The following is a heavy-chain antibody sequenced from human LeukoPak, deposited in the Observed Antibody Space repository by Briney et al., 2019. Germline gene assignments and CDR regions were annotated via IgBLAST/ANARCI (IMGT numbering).Heavy chain of an antibody. CDR3: ARVRKSSGYAFDI. CDR1: DDAISSYY. CDR2: IYYSGST. Sequence: SETLSLTCTVSDDAISSYYWSWIRQPPGKGLEWIGYIYYSGSTNCNPSLKSRVTMSVDTSKNHFSLQVTSVTAADTAVYYCARVRKSSGYAFDIWGQGTMVTVSS. V-gene: IGHV4-59*01. D-gene: IGHD6-19*01. J-gene: IGHJ3*02.